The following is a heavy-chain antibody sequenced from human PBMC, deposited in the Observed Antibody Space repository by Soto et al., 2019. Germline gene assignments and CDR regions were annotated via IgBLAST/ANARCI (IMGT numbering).Heavy chain of an antibody. CDR3: ALRYFDWLLPPNYFDY. D-gene: IGHD3-9*01. CDR2: INHSGST. CDR1: GGSFSGYY. Sequence: ETLSLTCAVYGGSFSGYYWSWIRQPPGKGLEWIGEINHSGSTNYNPSLKSRVTISVDTSKNQFSLKLSSVTAADTAVYYCALRYFDWLLPPNYFDYWGQGTLVTVSS. V-gene: IGHV4-34*01. J-gene: IGHJ4*02.